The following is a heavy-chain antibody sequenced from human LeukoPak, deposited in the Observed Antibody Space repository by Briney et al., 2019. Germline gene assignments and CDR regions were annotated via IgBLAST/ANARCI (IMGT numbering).Heavy chain of an antibody. J-gene: IGHJ4*02. D-gene: IGHD5-24*01. Sequence: PSETLSLTCSVSGYSTSSGFYWGWIRQSPGKGLEWIGSISHSESTYYNPSLKSRVTISVDTSKNQFSLKLSSVTAADTAVYYCARGGGYTGGAVDYWGQGTLVTVSS. V-gene: IGHV4-38-2*02. CDR2: ISHSEST. CDR3: ARGGGYTGGAVDY. CDR1: GYSTSSGFY.